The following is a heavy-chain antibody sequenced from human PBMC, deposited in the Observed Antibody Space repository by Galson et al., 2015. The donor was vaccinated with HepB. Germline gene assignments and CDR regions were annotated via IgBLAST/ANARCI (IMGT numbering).Heavy chain of an antibody. CDR1: GFTFSTYS. Sequence: SLRLSCAASGFTFSTYSMNWVRQAPGKGLEWVSYISSSSSTIYYADSVKGRFTISRDNAKNSLYLQMNSLRAEDTAVYYCARPSSSSPLGYWGQGTLVTVSS. V-gene: IGHV3-48*01. J-gene: IGHJ4*02. CDR3: ARPSSSSPLGY. CDR2: ISSSSSTI. D-gene: IGHD6-6*01.